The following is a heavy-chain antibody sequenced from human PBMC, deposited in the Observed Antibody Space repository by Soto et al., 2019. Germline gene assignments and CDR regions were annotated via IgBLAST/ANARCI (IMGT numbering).Heavy chain of an antibody. Sequence: ASVKVSCKASGYTFTTYYMHWVRQAPGQGLEWMGIINPSGGRTSYAQKFQGRVTMTRDTSTSTVYMELSGLRSEDTAVYYCARDGCITTTCAGGGNWFDPWGQGTPVTVS. CDR1: GYTFTTYY. D-gene: IGHD2-2*01. CDR3: ARDGCITTTCAGGGNWFDP. V-gene: IGHV1-46*01. CDR2: INPSGGRT. J-gene: IGHJ5*02.